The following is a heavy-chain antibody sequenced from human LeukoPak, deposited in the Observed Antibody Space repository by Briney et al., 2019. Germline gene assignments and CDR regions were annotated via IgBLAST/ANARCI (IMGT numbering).Heavy chain of an antibody. CDR1: GFSFGNYA. CDR3: AEDTGWNYKYFDY. CDR2: ITDSGSST. J-gene: IGHJ4*02. V-gene: IGHV3-23*01. Sequence: GGSLRLSCAASGFSFGNYAMSWVRQAPGKGLEWVSAITDSGSSTYYADSVKGRFTISRDNVRNTVYLQMNSLRAGDTAIYYCAEDTGWNYKYFDYWGQGTLVTVYS. D-gene: IGHD1-7*01.